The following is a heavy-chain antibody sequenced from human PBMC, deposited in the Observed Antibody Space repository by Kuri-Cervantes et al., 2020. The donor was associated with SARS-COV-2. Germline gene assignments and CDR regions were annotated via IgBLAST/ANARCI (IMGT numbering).Heavy chain of an antibody. J-gene: IGHJ5*02. V-gene: IGHV1-18*01. CDR2: ISAYNGNT. CDR1: GYTFTSYG. Sequence: ASVKVSCKASGYTFTSYGISWVRQAPGQGLEWMGWISAYNGNTNYAQKLQGRVTMTTDTSTSTAYMELRSLRSDDTAVYYCARVSGGLYCSSTSCGEGSWFDPWGQGTLVTVSS. CDR3: ARVSGGLYCSSTSCGEGSWFDP. D-gene: IGHD2-2*01.